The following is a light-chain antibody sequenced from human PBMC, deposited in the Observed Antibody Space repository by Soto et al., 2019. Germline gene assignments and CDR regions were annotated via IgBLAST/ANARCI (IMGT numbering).Light chain of an antibody. Sequence: DVVMTQSPLSLPVTLGQPASISCRSSQSLVHSDGNTYLNWFQRGPGQSPRRLIYSVSNRDSGVPDRFSGSASGTDFTMKISGVEAEDVAIYYCVLATHWRFIFGQGTKLET. CDR2: SVS. V-gene: IGKV2-30*02. CDR1: QSLVHSDGNTY. CDR3: VLATHWRFI. J-gene: IGKJ2*01.